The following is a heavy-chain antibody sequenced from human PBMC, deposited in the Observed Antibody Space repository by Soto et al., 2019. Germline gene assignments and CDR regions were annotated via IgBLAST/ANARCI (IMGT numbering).Heavy chain of an antibody. J-gene: IGHJ3*02. V-gene: IGHV5-51*01. D-gene: IGHD1-26*01. Sequence: PGESLKTSFKGSRYSFTNDWIGWVRQMPGKGLEWRGIIYPGDSDTRYSPSFQGQVTISVDKYISTAYLQWSSLKASDTAINYCARQGRSGSYRGNGAFDIWGRGTMVTVSS. CDR2: IYPGDSDT. CDR1: RYSFTNDW. CDR3: ARQGRSGSYRGNGAFDI.